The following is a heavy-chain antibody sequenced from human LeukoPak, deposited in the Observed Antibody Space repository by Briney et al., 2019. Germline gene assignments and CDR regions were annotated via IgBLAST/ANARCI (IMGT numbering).Heavy chain of an antibody. CDR2: INHSGST. V-gene: IGHV4-34*01. CDR3: ARVEKVVVPAAMGYYYYGMDV. D-gene: IGHD2-2*01. CDR1: GGSISSYY. J-gene: IGHJ6*02. Sequence: SSETLSLTCTVSGGSISSYYWSWIRQPPGKGLEWIGEINHSGSTNYNPSLKSRVTISVDTSKNQFSLKLSSVTAADTAVYYCARVEKVVVPAAMGYYYYGMDVWGQGTTVTVSS.